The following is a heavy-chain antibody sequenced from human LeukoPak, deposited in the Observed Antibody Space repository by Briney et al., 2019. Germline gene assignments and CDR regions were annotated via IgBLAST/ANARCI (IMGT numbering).Heavy chain of an antibody. CDR3: ARNLLPAAKGAFDI. Sequence: SETLSLTCTVSGGSISSYYWSWVRQPPGKGLEWIGYIYYSGSTNYNPSLKSRVTISVDTSKNQFPLKLSSVTAADTAVYYCARNLLPAAKGAFDIWGQGTLVTVSS. CDR1: GGSISSYY. V-gene: IGHV4-59*01. J-gene: IGHJ3*02. D-gene: IGHD2-2*01. CDR2: IYYSGST.